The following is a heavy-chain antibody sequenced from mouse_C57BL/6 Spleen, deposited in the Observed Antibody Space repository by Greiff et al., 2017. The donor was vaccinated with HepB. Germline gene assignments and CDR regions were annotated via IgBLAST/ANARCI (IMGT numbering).Heavy chain of an antibody. J-gene: IGHJ2*01. CDR3: ARECYYGGY. V-gene: IGHV1-54*01. CDR2: INPGSGGT. CDR1: GYAFTNYL. Sequence: QVQLQQSGAELVRPGTSVKVSCKASGYAFTNYLIEWVKQRPGQGLEWIGVINPGSGGTNYNEKFKGKATLTADKSSSTAYMQLSSLTSEDSAVYFCARECYYGGYWGQGTTLTVSS.